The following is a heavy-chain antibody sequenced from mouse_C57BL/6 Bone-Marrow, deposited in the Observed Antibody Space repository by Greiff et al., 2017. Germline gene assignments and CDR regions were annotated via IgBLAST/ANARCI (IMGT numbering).Heavy chain of an antibody. J-gene: IGHJ2*01. V-gene: IGHV1-42*01. CDR3: APGVTTPYYFDY. CDR2: INPSTGGT. D-gene: IGHD2-2*01. Sequence: EVQLQQSGPELVKPGASVKISCKASGYSFTGYYMNWVKQSPEKSLEWIGEINPSTGGTTYNQKFKAKATLTVDKASSTAYMQLKSLTSEDSAVYYWAPGVTTPYYFDYWGQGTTLTVSS. CDR1: GYSFTGYY.